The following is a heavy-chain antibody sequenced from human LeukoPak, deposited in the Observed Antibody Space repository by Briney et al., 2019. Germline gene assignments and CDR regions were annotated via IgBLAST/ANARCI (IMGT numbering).Heavy chain of an antibody. J-gene: IGHJ4*02. CDR1: GYTFTGSGWY. Sequence: DSVKVSCKASGYTFTGSGWYLYWLRQAPGQGLECVGWIHPNNGATLYAQKFQGRVAMTTDTSISTAYMELSRLRPDDTAMYYCGRDGPAQMVDFDYWGQGTLVTVSS. CDR3: GRDGPAQMVDFDY. CDR2: IHPNNGAT. D-gene: IGHD3-10*01. V-gene: IGHV1-2*02.